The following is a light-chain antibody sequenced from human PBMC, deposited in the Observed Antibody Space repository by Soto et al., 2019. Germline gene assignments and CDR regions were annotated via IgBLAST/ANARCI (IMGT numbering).Light chain of an antibody. CDR1: QSVAGS. CDR3: QQRSNWPLT. Sequence: PGERATLSCRASQSVAGSLAWYQQKPCQTPRLLIYDAPNRSTGIPARFNVSGSGTDFTLTVTSLEPEDFAVYYCQQRSNWPLTFGGGTKVEIK. V-gene: IGKV3-11*01. CDR2: DAP. J-gene: IGKJ4*01.